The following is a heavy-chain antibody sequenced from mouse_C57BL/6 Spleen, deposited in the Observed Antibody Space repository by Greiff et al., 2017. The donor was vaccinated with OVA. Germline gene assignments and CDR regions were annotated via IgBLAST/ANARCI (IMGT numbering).Heavy chain of an antibody. V-gene: IGHV6-3*01. CDR2: IRLKSDNYAT. D-gene: IGHD2-5*01. CDR3: TGPYYSNSAWFAY. CDR1: GFTFSNYW. Sequence: EVMLVESGGGLVQPGGSMKLSCVASGFTFSNYWMNWVRQSPEKGLEWVAQIRLKSDNYATHYAESVKGRFTISRDDSKSSVYLQMNNLRAEDTGIYYCTGPYYSNSAWFAYWGQGTLVTVSA. J-gene: IGHJ3*01.